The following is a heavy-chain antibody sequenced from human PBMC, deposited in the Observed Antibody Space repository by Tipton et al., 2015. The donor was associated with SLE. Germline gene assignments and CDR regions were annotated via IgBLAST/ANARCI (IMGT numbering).Heavy chain of an antibody. CDR1: GGSIGSSTYY. J-gene: IGHJ3*02. D-gene: IGHD6-19*01. CDR3: ARHDGQWDAFDI. V-gene: IGHV4-61*05. Sequence: TLSLTCTVSGGSIGSSTYYWGWIRQPPGKGLEWIGYIYYSGSTNYNPSLKSRVTILVDTSKNQFSLKLSSVTAADTAVYYCARHDGQWDAFDIWGQGTMVTVSS. CDR2: IYYSGST.